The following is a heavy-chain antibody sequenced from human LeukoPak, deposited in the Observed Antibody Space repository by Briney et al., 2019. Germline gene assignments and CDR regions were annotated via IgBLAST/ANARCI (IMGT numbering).Heavy chain of an antibody. D-gene: IGHD2-15*01. Sequence: GGSLRLSCAASGFTFSSSAMSWVRQAPGKGLEWVSAISNNGGYTYYADSVQARFTISRDNSKSTLCLQMNSLRAEDTAVYYCAKQLGYCSDGSCYLPYWGQGTLVTVSS. CDR2: ISNNGGYT. CDR1: GFTFSSSA. J-gene: IGHJ4*02. CDR3: AKQLGYCSDGSCYLPY. V-gene: IGHV3-23*01.